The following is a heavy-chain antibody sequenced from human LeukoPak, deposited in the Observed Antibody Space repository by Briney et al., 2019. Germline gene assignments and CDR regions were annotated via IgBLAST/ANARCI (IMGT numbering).Heavy chain of an antibody. D-gene: IGHD1-26*01. V-gene: IGHV1-46*01. CDR2: INPSGGST. Sequence: ASVKVSCKASGYIFTSYFMHWVRQAPGQGLEWMGLINPSGGSTRYAQKFQGRVTMTRDTSISTAYMELSRLRSDDTAVYYCARGPVGATTFDYWGQGTLVTVSS. CDR3: ARGPVGATTFDY. J-gene: IGHJ4*02. CDR1: GYIFTSYF.